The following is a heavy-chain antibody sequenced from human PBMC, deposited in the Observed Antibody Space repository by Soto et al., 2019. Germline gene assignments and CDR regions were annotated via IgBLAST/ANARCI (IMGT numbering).Heavy chain of an antibody. J-gene: IGHJ4*02. V-gene: IGHV3-7*01. CDR3: ARRNLFDY. Sequence: EVQLVESGGGLVQPGGCLRLSCAASGFTFSDYWMSWVRQAPGKGLECVASIKYDGSAKYYVDSVKGRFTTSRDNAKNSFYLQMNSLRVEDTAVYYCARRNLFDYWGQGTLVTVSS. CDR1: GFTFSDYW. D-gene: IGHD1-1*01. CDR2: IKYDGSAK.